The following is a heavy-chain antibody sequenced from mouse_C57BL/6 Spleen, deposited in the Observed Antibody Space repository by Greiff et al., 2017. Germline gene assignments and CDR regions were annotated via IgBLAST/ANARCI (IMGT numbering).Heavy chain of an antibody. CDR2: IDPENGDT. V-gene: IGHV14-4*01. D-gene: IGHD1-1*01. J-gene: IGHJ2*01. Sequence: EVQLQQSGAELVRPGASVKLSCTASGFNIKDAYMHWVKQRPEQGLEWIGWIDPENGDTEYASKFQGKATITADTSSNTAYLQLSSLTSEDTAVYYCTTKLRDYWGQGTTLTVSS. CDR3: TTKLRDY. CDR1: GFNIKDAY.